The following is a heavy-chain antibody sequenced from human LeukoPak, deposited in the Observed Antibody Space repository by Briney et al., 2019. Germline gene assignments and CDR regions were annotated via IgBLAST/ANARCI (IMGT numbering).Heavy chain of an antibody. CDR3: ARVSVVVPAARDSDAFDI. CDR1: GFTFSSYS. D-gene: IGHD2-2*01. Sequence: GGTLRLSCAASGFTFSSYSMNWVRQAPGKGLEWVASISCSSSYIYNADSVKGRFTISRDNAKNSLYLQVNSLRAEDTAVYYCARVSVVVPAARDSDAFDIWGQGTMVTVSS. J-gene: IGHJ3*02. CDR2: ISCSSSYI. V-gene: IGHV3-21*01.